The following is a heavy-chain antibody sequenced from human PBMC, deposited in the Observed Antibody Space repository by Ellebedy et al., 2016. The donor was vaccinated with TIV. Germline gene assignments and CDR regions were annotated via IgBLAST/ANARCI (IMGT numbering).Heavy chain of an antibody. D-gene: IGHD6-13*01. Sequence: SVKVSCXASGGTFSSYAISWVRQAPGQGLEWMGGIIPIFGTANYAQKFQGRVTITADESTSTAYMELSSLRSEDTAVYYCARGGIAAAFGGFDAFDIWGQGTMVTVSS. CDR2: IIPIFGTA. CDR3: ARGGIAAAFGGFDAFDI. CDR1: GGTFSSYA. J-gene: IGHJ3*02. V-gene: IGHV1-69*13.